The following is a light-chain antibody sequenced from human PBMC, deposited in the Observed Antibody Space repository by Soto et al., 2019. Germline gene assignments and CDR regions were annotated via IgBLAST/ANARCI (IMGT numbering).Light chain of an antibody. Sequence: QSVLTQPPSVSGAPGQXVTIXXTXXXXXFGAGYDVNWYQQLPGTAPKILIYGNTNRPSGVPDRFSGSKSGTSASLAITGLQAEDEADYYCQSYGSGLSGLVFGGGTKLTVL. CDR2: GNT. CDR1: XXXFGAGYD. J-gene: IGLJ2*01. CDR3: QSYGSGLSGLV. V-gene: IGLV1-40*01.